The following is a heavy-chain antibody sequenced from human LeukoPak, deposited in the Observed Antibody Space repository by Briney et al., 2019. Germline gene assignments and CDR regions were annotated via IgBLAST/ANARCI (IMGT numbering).Heavy chain of an antibody. CDR3: AKGLDYVWGSYRYTAHYFDY. D-gene: IGHD3-16*02. CDR2: IKQDGSEK. J-gene: IGHJ4*02. Sequence: WGSLRLSCAASGFTFSSYWMSWVRQAPGKGLEWVANIKQDGSEKYYVDSVKGRFTISRDNAKNSLYLQMNSLRAEDTAVYYCAKGLDYVWGSYRYTAHYFDYWGQGTLVTVSS. CDR1: GFTFSSYW. V-gene: IGHV3-7*01.